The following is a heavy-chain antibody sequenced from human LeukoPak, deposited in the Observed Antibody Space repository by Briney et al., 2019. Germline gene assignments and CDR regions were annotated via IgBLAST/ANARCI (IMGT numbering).Heavy chain of an antibody. D-gene: IGHD4-11*01. V-gene: IGHV3-30*02. CDR2: IRFDGSIK. CDR3: AKEGRPPGTDNYSNWLFDDY. Sequence: GGSLRLSCTASGFTFSSYAMSWVRQAPGKGLEWVAFIRFDGSIKYYAESVKGRFTISRDNSKNTLYVQMNSLRDEDTAVYYCAKEGRPPGTDNYSNWLFDDYWGQGTLVTVSS. J-gene: IGHJ4*02. CDR1: GFTFSSYA.